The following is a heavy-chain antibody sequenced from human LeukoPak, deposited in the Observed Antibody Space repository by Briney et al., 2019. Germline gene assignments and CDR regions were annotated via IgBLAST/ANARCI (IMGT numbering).Heavy chain of an antibody. Sequence: PGGSLRLSCAASGFTFTTYWMTWVRQAPGKGLEWVANINQDGSAKHYVDSVKGRFTISRDNAKNSLYLQMNSLGAEDTAVYYCVRDMNAWGQGATVTVSS. V-gene: IGHV3-7*05. CDR3: VRDMNA. CDR1: GFTFTTYW. J-gene: IGHJ6*02. CDR2: INQDGSAK.